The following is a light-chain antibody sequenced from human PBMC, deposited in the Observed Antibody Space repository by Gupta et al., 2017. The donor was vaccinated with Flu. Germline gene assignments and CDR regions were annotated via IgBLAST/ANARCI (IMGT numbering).Light chain of an antibody. CDR1: KLGDRY. CDR2: KDT. Sequence: SYELTQPPSVSVSPGQTASITCSGDKLGDRYAGWYQQKPGQSPVLVIYKDTQRPSGIPERFSGSDSGNTVHLTISGTQAVDEAYYYCQAWDNFLVVFGGGTRLTVL. CDR3: QAWDNFLVV. J-gene: IGLJ3*02. V-gene: IGLV3-1*01.